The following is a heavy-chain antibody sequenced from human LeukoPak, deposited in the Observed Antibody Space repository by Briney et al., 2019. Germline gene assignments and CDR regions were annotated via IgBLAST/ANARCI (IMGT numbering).Heavy chain of an antibody. D-gene: IGHD4-11*01. J-gene: IGHJ5*02. CDR2: INHSGST. CDR3: ARGYDYSNYHDWFDP. CDR1: GGSFSGYY. V-gene: IGHV4-34*01. Sequence: SETLSLTCALYGGSFSGYYWSWIRQPPGKGLEWIGEINHSGSTKHNPSLKSRVTISVDTSKNQFSLKLSSVTAADTAVYYCARGYDYSNYHDWFDPWGQGTLVTVSS.